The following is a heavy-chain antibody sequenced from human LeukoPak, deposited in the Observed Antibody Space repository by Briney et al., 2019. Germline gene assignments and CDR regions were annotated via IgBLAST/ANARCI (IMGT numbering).Heavy chain of an antibody. J-gene: IGHJ4*02. Sequence: GGSLRLSCVAPGFTFSNAWMNWVRQAPGKGLEWVGRVKPKAEGGTIDYAAPVKGRFSISRDDSKNTLYLQMNSLKTEDTAVYYCTTGRVLWGQGTLVTVSS. CDR1: GFTFSNAW. CDR3: TTGRVL. V-gene: IGHV3-15*01. CDR2: VKPKAEGGTI.